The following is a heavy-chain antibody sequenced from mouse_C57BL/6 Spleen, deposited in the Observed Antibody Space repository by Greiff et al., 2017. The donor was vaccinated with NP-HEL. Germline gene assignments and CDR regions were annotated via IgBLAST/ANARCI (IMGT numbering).Heavy chain of an antibody. Sequence: QVQLQQPGAELVKPGASVKLSCKASGYTFTSYWMHWVKQRPGHGLEWIGMIHPNSGSTNYNEKFKSKATLTVDKSSSTAYMQLSSLTSEDSAVYDCARSGNCGYFDVWGTGTSVTVSS. D-gene: IGHD2-1*01. CDR3: ARSGNCGYFDV. CDR2: IHPNSGST. J-gene: IGHJ1*03. CDR1: GYTFTSYW. V-gene: IGHV1-64*01.